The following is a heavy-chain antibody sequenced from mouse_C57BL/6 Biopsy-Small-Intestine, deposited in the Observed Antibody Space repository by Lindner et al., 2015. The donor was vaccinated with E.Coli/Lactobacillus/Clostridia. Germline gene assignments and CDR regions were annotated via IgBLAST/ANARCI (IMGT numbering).Heavy chain of an antibody. CDR3: ARHGNYFDY. CDR2: ITPNYGTT. V-gene: IGHV1-39*01. CDR1: GYSFTDYN. Sequence: VQLQESGPELVKPGASVKISCKASGYSFTDYNINWVRQRNGESLEWIGVITPNYGTTSYNQKFKGKATLTVDQSSSTAYMQLNSLTSEDSAVYYCARHGNYFDYWGQGTTLTVSP. J-gene: IGHJ2*01. D-gene: IGHD2-1*01.